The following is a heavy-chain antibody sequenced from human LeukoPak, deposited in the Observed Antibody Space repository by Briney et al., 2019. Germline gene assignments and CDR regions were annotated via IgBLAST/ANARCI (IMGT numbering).Heavy chain of an antibody. V-gene: IGHV3-48*01. D-gene: IGHD1-1*01. CDR3: ARVLLERPGIDSFDI. J-gene: IGHJ3*02. CDR2: INSGSSSI. Sequence: GGSLRLSCGASGFTLSSYSMDWVRQAPGKGLEWVSHINSGSSSIYYADSVKGRFTISRDNAGNSLYLQMNSLRAADTAVYYCARVLLERPGIDSFDIWGQGTMVTVPS. CDR1: GFTLSSYS.